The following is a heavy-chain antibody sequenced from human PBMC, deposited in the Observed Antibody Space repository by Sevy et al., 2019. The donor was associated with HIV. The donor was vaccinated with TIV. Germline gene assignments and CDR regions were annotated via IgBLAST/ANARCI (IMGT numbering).Heavy chain of an antibody. CDR1: GFTFSTYA. J-gene: IGHJ4*02. Sequence: GGSLRLSCAASGFTFSTYAMSWVRQAPGKGLEWVSTISGSGGSTYYADSVKGRFTVSRDISKNTLHLQMNSLRGDDTAVYYCAKDRSRYPPATGTFDFWGRGTLVTVSS. V-gene: IGHV3-23*01. D-gene: IGHD6-13*01. CDR3: AKDRSRYPPATGTFDF. CDR2: ISGSGGST.